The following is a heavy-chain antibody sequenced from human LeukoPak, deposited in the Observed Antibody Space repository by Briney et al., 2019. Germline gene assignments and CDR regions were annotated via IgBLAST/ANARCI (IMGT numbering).Heavy chain of an antibody. V-gene: IGHV4-59*12. J-gene: IGHJ5*02. Sequence: SETLSLTCTVSGGSISSYYWSWIRQPPGKGLEWIGYIYYSGSTNYNPSLKSRVTISVDTSKNQFSLKLSSVTAADTAVYYCARVVEGRQWLVNWFDPWGQGTLVTVSS. D-gene: IGHD6-19*01. CDR3: ARVVEGRQWLVNWFDP. CDR2: IYYSGST. CDR1: GGSISSYY.